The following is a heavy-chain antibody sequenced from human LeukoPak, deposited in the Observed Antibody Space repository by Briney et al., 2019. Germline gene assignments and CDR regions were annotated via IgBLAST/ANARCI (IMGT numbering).Heavy chain of an antibody. J-gene: IGHJ5*02. CDR1: GGSISSSSYY. CDR3: ARSGTMVRGVINWFDP. V-gene: IGHV4-39*07. Sequence: PSETLSLTCTVSGGSISSSSYYWGWIRQPPGKGLEWIGSIYYSGSTYYNPSLKSRVTISVDTSKNQFSLKLSSVTAADTAVYYCARSGTMVRGVINWFDPWGRGTLVTVSS. CDR2: IYYSGST. D-gene: IGHD3-10*01.